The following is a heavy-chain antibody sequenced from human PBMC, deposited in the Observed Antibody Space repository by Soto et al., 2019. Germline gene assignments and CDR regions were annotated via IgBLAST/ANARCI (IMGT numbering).Heavy chain of an antibody. CDR3: AKDPDSSGWFDP. Sequence: GGSLRLSCAASGFTFSSYGMHWVRQAPGKGLEWVAVISYDGSNKYYADSVKGRFTISRDNSKNTLYLQMNSLRAEDTAVYYCAKDPDSSGWFDPWGQGTLVTVSS. CDR1: GFTFSSYG. D-gene: IGHD6-19*01. J-gene: IGHJ5*02. CDR2: ISYDGSNK. V-gene: IGHV3-30*18.